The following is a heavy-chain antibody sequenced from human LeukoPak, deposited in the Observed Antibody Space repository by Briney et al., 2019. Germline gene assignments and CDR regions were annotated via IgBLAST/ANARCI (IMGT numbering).Heavy chain of an antibody. V-gene: IGHV3-30*03. CDR2: ISYDGSNK. CDR3: ARNRGNQQFDY. Sequence: GRSLRLSCAASGFTFSSYGMHWVRQAPGKGLEWVAVISYDGSNKYYADSVKGRFTISRDNSKNTLYLQMNNLRAEDTAVYYCARNRGNQQFDYWGQGTLVTVSS. J-gene: IGHJ4*02. CDR1: GFTFSSYG. D-gene: IGHD1-14*01.